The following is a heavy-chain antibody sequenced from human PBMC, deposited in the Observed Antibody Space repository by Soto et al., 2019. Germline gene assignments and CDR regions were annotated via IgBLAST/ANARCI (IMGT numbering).Heavy chain of an antibody. CDR2: INEDESDT. CDR1: GFTFSSYW. V-gene: IGHV3-7*01. CDR3: VGAHFDY. D-gene: IGHD1-26*01. J-gene: IGHJ4*02. Sequence: EVLMVESGGDLVQPGGSLRLSCSGSGFTFSSYWMNWVRQTPGKGLEWVANINEDESDTYYMDSVKGRFTISRDNAKSSLYLQMNSLRAEDTAVYFCVGAHFDYWGQGTVVIVSS.